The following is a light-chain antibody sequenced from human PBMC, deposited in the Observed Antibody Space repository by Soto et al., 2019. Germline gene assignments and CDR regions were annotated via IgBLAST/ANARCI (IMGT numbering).Light chain of an antibody. V-gene: IGKV4-1*01. CDR1: QSALYSSNNKKY. J-gene: IGKJ2*01. CDR2: WAS. CDR3: QQYYSTTPT. Sequence: DIVMTQSPDSLAVSLGERATINCKSSQSALYSSNNKKYLAWYQQKPGQPPTMVIYWASTRESGVPDRFSGSGSGTDFTLTISSLQAEDVAVYYCQQYYSTTPTFGQGTKLEIK.